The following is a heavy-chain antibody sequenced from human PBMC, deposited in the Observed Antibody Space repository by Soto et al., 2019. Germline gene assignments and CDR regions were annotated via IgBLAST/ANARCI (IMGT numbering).Heavy chain of an antibody. Sequence: GGSLRLSCVASGFTYSNCWMNWVRQAPGKGLEWVANIKPDGIDKYYEDSVKGRFTTFRGNAKNSRFLQMNSLRVEDPAVYYCVRSRYGYGFGCWGKRTLVTVSS. CDR3: VRSRYGYGFGC. D-gene: IGHD5-12*01. J-gene: IGHJ4*02. CDR1: GFTYSNCW. CDR2: IKPDGIDK. V-gene: IGHV3-7*01.